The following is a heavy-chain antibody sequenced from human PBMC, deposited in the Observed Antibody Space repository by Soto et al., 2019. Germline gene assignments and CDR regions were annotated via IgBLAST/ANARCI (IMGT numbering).Heavy chain of an antibody. V-gene: IGHV4-34*01. Sequence: KPSETLSLTCAVYGGSFSGSYWSWIRQPPGKGLEWIGEINHSGSNNYNPSLKSRVTISVDTSKNQFSLKLSSVTAADTAVYYCARLLELRFLEWLSKPYYYYYGMDVWGQGTTVTVSS. D-gene: IGHD3-3*01. CDR3: ARLLELRFLEWLSKPYYYYYGMDV. J-gene: IGHJ6*02. CDR1: GGSFSGSY. CDR2: INHSGSN.